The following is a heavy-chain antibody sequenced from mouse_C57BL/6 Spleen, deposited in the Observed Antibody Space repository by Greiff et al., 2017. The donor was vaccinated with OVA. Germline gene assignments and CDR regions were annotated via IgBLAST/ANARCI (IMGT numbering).Heavy chain of an antibody. CDR1: GYTFTSYW. CDR2: INPSNGGT. CDR3: ARPSFLYWYFDV. Sequence: QVQLQQPGPELVKPGASVKLSCKASGYTFTSYWMHWVKQRPGQGLEWIGNINPSNGGTNYNEKFKSKATLTVDKSSSTAYMQLSSLTSEEAAVYCGARPSFLYWYFDVWGTGTTVTVSS. J-gene: IGHJ1*03. V-gene: IGHV1-53*01.